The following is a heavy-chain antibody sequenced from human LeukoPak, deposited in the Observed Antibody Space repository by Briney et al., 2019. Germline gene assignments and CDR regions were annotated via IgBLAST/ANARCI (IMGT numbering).Heavy chain of an antibody. J-gene: IGHJ4*02. CDR3: ASQKTGPTRNGVVPVPYFDY. D-gene: IGHD3-3*01. CDR1: GGSISSSDYY. Sequence: SETLSLTCTISGGSISSSDYYWGWIRQPPGKGREWIVSMHDSSNTYDNPSRKSRVTISVDTSKHQFSLKLRSVTAADTAVYYCASQKTGPTRNGVVPVPYFDYWGQGPVVPVSS. CDR2: MHDSSNT. V-gene: IGHV4-39*01.